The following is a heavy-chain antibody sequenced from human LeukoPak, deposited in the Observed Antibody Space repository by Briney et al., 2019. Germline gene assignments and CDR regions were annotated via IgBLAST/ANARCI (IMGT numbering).Heavy chain of an antibody. CDR2: IIPIFGTA. CDR3: ARRTVTTANWFDP. J-gene: IGHJ5*02. D-gene: IGHD4-17*01. V-gene: IGHV1-69*13. Sequence: SVKVSCKASGYTFTGYYMHWVRQAPGHGLEWMGGIIPIFGTANYAQKFQGRVTITADESTSTAYMELSSLRSDDTAVYYCARRTVTTANWFDPWGQGTLVTVSS. CDR1: GYTFTGYY.